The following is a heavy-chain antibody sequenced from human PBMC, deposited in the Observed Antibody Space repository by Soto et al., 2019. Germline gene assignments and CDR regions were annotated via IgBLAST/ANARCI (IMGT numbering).Heavy chain of an antibody. D-gene: IGHD3-10*01. J-gene: IGHJ5*02. V-gene: IGHV4-31*03. CDR3: ARSLIIMVRGVNWFDP. CDR2: IYYSGST. CDR1: GGSISSGGYY. Sequence: SETLSLTCTVSGGSISSGGYYWSWIRQHPGKGLEWIGYIYYSGSTYYNPSLKSRVTISVDTSKNQFSLKLSSVTAADTAVYYCARSLIIMVRGVNWFDPWGQGTLVTVSS.